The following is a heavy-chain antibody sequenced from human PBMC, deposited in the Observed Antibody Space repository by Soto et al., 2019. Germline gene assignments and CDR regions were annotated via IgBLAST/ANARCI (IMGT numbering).Heavy chain of an antibody. Sequence: PGGSLRLSCAASGFTFSSYSMNWVRQAPGKGLEWVSYISSSSTIYYADSVKGRFTISRDNAKNSLYLQMNSLRAEDTAVYYCARDKVSDRRTFDYWGQGTLVTVSS. D-gene: IGHD2-21*02. CDR1: GFTFSSYS. CDR3: ARDKVSDRRTFDY. J-gene: IGHJ4*02. V-gene: IGHV3-48*01. CDR2: ISSSSTI.